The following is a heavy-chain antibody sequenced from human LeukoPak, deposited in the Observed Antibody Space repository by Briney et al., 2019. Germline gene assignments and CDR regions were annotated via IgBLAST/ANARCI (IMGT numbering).Heavy chain of an antibody. D-gene: IGHD2-8*01. V-gene: IGHV4-39*07. CDR1: RGSVSSSTYY. J-gene: IGHJ4*02. Sequence: PSETLSLTCTVSRGSVSSSTYYWSWVRQPPVKGLEWITSIYYTGSTYYNPSLKSRVTISLDMSKNEFFLTMTSVTAADTAVYFCTAEKNGSPHYWGQGTQVTVSS. CDR2: IYYTGST. CDR3: TAEKNGSPHY.